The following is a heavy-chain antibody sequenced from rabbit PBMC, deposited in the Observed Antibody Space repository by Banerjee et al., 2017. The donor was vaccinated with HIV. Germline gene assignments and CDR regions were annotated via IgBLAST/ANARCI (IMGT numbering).Heavy chain of an antibody. V-gene: IGHV1S45*01. CDR2: IYTSSGST. J-gene: IGHJ4*01. D-gene: IGHD6-1*01. CDR1: GFSLSSSYY. CDR3: ARGNVAYGGYGSFNL. Sequence: QEQLEESGGDLVKPEGSLTLTCTASGFSLSSSYYMCWVRQAPGKGLEWIACIYTSSGSTYYASWAKGRFTITKTSSTTVTLQMTSLTAADTATYFCARGNVAYGGYGSFNLWGQGTLVTVS.